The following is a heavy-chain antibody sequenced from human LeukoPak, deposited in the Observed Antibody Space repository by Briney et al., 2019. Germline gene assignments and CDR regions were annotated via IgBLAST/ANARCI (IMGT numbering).Heavy chain of an antibody. CDR2: IYYSGST. D-gene: IGHD6-13*01. CDR3: ARTAIAAAGFDP. CDR1: GGSISSSSYY. V-gene: IGHV4-39*01. Sequence: SETLSLTCTVSGGSISSSSYYWGWIRQPPGKGLEWIGSIYYSGSTYYNPSLKSRVTISVDTSKNQFSLKLSSVTAADTAVYYCARTAIAAAGFDPWGQGTPVTVSS. J-gene: IGHJ5*02.